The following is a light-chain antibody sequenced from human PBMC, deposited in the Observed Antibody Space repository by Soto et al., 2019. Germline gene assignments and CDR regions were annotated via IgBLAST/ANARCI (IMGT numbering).Light chain of an antibody. CDR3: CSYAGSYTV. CDR2: DVS. V-gene: IGLV2-11*01. J-gene: IGLJ3*02. CDR1: SSDVGGYNY. Sequence: QSALTQPRSVSGSPGQSVTISCTGTSSDVGGYNYVSWYQQHPGKAPKLMIYDVSKRPSGVPDRFSGSKSGNTAALTNSGLEAEDEADYYCCSYAGSYTVFGGGSKLTV.